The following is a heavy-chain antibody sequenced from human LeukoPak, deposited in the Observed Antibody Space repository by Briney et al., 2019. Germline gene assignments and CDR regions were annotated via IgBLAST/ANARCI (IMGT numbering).Heavy chain of an antibody. CDR1: GFTFSSYS. Sequence: GGSLRLSCAASGFTFSSYSMNWVRQAPGKGLEWVANIKQDGSEKYYVDSVKGRFTISRDNAKNSLYLQMNSLRAEDTAVYYCAREVLVYYYYMDVWGKGTTVTVSS. D-gene: IGHD2/OR15-2a*01. CDR2: IKQDGSEK. J-gene: IGHJ6*03. V-gene: IGHV3-7*01. CDR3: AREVLVYYYYMDV.